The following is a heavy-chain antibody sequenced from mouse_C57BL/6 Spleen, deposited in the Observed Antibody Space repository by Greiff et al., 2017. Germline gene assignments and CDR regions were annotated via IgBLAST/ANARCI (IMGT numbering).Heavy chain of an antibody. J-gene: IGHJ3*01. D-gene: IGHD4-1*01. CDR3: ARLGWDFPWFAY. Sequence: QVQLQQSGAELVKPGASVKMSCKASGYTFTSYWITWVKQRPGQGLEWIGDIYPGSGSTNYNEKFKSKATLTVDTSSSTAYMQLSSLTSEDSAVYYCARLGWDFPWFAYWGQGTLVTVSA. CDR2: IYPGSGST. CDR1: GYTFTSYW. V-gene: IGHV1-55*01.